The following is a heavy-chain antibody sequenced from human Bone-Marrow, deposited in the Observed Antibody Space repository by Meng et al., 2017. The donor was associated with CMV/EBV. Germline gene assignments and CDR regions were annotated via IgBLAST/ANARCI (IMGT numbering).Heavy chain of an antibody. V-gene: IGHV3-7*01. CDR1: GFTFSKYW. Sequence: GESLKISCAASGFTFSKYWMSWVRQAPGKGLEWVANIKQDGREKYYVDSVKGRFTISRDNAKSSLYLQMNSLRVEDTAVYYCAVLESQVPDGMDVWGQGPMVTIYS. J-gene: IGHJ6*02. CDR3: AVLESQVPDGMDV. CDR2: IKQDGREK.